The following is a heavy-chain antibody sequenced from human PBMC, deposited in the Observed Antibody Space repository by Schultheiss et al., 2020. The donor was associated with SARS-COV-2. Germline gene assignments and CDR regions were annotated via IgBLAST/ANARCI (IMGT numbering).Heavy chain of an antibody. CDR2: INPNSGNT. CDR3: ARDGPDDYGDHRGLDAFDI. Sequence: ASVKVSCKASGYTFTGYYMHWVRQAPGQGLEWMGWINPNSGNTGYAQKFQGRVTITADKSTSTAYMELSSLRSEDTAVYYCARDGPDDYGDHRGLDAFDIWGQGTMVTVSS. CDR1: GYTFTGYY. J-gene: IGHJ3*02. D-gene: IGHD4-17*01. V-gene: IGHV1-8*03.